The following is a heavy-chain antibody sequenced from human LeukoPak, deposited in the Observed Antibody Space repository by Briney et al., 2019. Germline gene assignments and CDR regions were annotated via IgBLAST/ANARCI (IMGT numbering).Heavy chain of an antibody. CDR3: ASQMGYYYDSSGYLWYNWFDP. CDR2: IIPIFGTA. CDR1: GGTFSRYA. Sequence: SVKVSCKASGGTFSRYAISWVRQAPGQGLEWMGGIIPIFGTANYAQKFQGRVTITTDESTSTAYMELSSLRSEDTAVYYCASQMGYYYDSSGYLWYNWFDPWGQGTLVTVSS. V-gene: IGHV1-69*05. J-gene: IGHJ5*02. D-gene: IGHD3-22*01.